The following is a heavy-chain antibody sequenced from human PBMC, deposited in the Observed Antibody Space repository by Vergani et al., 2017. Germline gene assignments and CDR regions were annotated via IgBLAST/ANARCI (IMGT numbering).Heavy chain of an antibody. CDR3: ARRYGDYDDYYYYYYMDV. V-gene: IGHV5-10-1*03. J-gene: IGHJ6*03. CDR1: GYSFTSYW. Sequence: EVQLVQSGAEVKKPVESLRISCKGSGYSFTSYWINWVRQMPGKGLEWMGRIDPSDSYTNYSPSFQGHVTISADKSISTAYLQWSSLKASDTAMYYCARRYGDYDDYYYYYYMDVWGKGTTVTVSS. CDR2: IDPSDSYT. D-gene: IGHD4-17*01.